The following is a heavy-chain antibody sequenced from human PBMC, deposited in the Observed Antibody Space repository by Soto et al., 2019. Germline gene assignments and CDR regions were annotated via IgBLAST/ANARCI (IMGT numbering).Heavy chain of an antibody. CDR1: GFNFNNYA. CDR3: ATFRAVAGPGWGRASEY. D-gene: IGHD6-19*01. J-gene: IGHJ4*02. Sequence: GGSLRLSCATSGFNFNNYAMSWVRQAPGERLEWVSFISSSGGTTYYADSVKGRFTISRDNSRNTVFLQMNTLGAEDTAIYYCATFRAVAGPGWGRASEYWGQGPRGTVSS. CDR2: ISSSGGTT. V-gene: IGHV3-23*01.